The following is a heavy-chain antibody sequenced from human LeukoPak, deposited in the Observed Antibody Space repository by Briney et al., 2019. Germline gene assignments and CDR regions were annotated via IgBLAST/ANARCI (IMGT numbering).Heavy chain of an antibody. CDR3: ANYGSGSYRFDP. V-gene: IGHV4-59*01. D-gene: IGHD3-10*01. CDR2: IYYTGNT. Sequence: SETLSLTCTVSGASISTYYWSWIRQPPGKGLEWTGYIYYTGNTNYNPSLKSRVTILIDTSKNQFSLKLNSVTAADTAVYYCANYGSGSYRFDPWGQGTLVTVSS. J-gene: IGHJ5*02. CDR1: GASISTYY.